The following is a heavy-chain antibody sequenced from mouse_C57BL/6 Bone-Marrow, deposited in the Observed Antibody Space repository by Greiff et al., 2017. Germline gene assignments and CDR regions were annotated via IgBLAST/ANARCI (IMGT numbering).Heavy chain of an antibody. D-gene: IGHD1-1*01. CDR2: IDPEDGET. CDR1: GFNITDYY. Sequence: EVQLQQPGAELVKPGASVKLSCTASGFNITDYYIHWVKQRPEQGLEWIGRIDPEDGETKYAPKFQDKATITADTSSNTAYLQLSSLTSEDTAVYPRTRSLIYYGTNYWGQGTTLTVSS. CDR3: TRSLIYYGTNY. J-gene: IGHJ2*01. V-gene: IGHV14-2*01.